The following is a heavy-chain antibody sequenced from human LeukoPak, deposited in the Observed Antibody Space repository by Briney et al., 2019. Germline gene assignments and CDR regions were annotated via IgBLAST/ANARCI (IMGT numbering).Heavy chain of an antibody. V-gene: IGHV4-30-4*08. CDR2: IYYSGST. Sequence: SETLSLTCTVSGGSISSSSYYWGWIRQPPGKGLEWIGYIYYSGSTYYNPSLKSRVTISVDTSKNQFSLKLSSVTAADTAVYYCARDNGSYDFWSGYPGALDIWGQGTMVTVSS. D-gene: IGHD3-3*01. CDR1: GGSISSSSYY. J-gene: IGHJ3*02. CDR3: ARDNGSYDFWSGYPGALDI.